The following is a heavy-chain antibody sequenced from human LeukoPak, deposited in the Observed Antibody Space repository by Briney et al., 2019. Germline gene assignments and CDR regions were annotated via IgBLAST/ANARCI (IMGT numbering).Heavy chain of an antibody. J-gene: IGHJ4*02. D-gene: IGHD6-6*01. CDR1: GGSISSYY. Sequence: PSETLSLTCTVSGGSISSYYWSWIRQLPGKGLEWIGYIHYSGSTNYNPSLKSRVTISVDTSKNQFSLKLSSVTAADTAVYYCARNPSIAARMFDYWGQGTLVTVSS. CDR3: ARNPSIAARMFDY. CDR2: IHYSGST. V-gene: IGHV4-59*01.